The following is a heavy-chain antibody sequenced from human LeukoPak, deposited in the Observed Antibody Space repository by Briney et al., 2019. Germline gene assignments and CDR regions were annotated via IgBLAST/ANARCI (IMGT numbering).Heavy chain of an antibody. CDR2: IYYSGST. J-gene: IGHJ4*02. V-gene: IGHV4-59*08. Sequence: SETLSLTCTVSGGSISSSYWSCIRQPPGKGLEWVGYIYYSGSTNYNPSLKSRVTTSVDTSKNQLSLKLSSVTAADTAVYYCARVIGYCSSTSCFGYFDYWGQGTLVTVSS. D-gene: IGHD2-2*01. CDR1: GGSISSSY. CDR3: ARVIGYCSSTSCFGYFDY.